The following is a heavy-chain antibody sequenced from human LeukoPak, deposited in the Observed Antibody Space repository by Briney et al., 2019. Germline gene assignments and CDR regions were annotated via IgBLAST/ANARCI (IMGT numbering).Heavy chain of an antibody. CDR2: IDWDDDK. V-gene: IGHV2-70*04. D-gene: IGHD6-13*01. CDR3: ARIRASSWYYSHDY. Sequence: KESGPTLVRPTQTLTLTCTFSGFSLRTRGVNVGWIRQPPGKALEWLARIDWDDDKYYSTSLKTRLTISKDTSKNQVVLTMTNMDPVDTATYYCARIRASSWYYSHDYWGQGTLVTVSS. J-gene: IGHJ4*02. CDR1: GFSLRTRGVN.